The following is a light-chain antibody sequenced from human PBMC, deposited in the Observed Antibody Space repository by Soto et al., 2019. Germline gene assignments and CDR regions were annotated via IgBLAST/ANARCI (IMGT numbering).Light chain of an antibody. CDR3: QQFGSSPGFT. CDR2: AAS. J-gene: IGKJ3*01. V-gene: IGKV3-20*01. Sequence: EIVLTQSPGTLSLSPGERATLSCRTSQSINSRYLAWYQQKPGQAPRLLIYAASSRATGIPDRFRGSGSGTDFTLTISRLEPEDFAVYYCQQFGSSPGFTFGPGTKVDIK. CDR1: QSINSRY.